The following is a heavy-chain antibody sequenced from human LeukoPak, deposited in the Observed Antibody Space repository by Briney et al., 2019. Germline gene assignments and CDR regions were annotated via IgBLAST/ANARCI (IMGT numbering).Heavy chain of an antibody. J-gene: IGHJ6*02. CDR3: ARNNDMDV. Sequence: GGSLRLSCAASGFLLSNHWMTWVRQAPGKGPEWVANMNKDGSEKYYVDSVKGRFTISRDTAKNSLYLQMNNLRAEDTALYYCARNNDMDVWGQGTTVIVSS. CDR1: GFLLSNHW. V-gene: IGHV3-7*03. CDR2: MNKDGSEK. D-gene: IGHD1/OR15-1a*01.